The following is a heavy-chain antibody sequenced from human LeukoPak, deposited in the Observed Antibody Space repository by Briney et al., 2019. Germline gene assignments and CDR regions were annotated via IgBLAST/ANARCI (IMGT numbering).Heavy chain of an antibody. D-gene: IGHD2-15*01. CDR2: ISSSSSYT. V-gene: IGHV3-11*05. J-gene: IGHJ3*02. Sequence: GESLRLSCAASGFTFSDYYMSWIRQAPGKGLEWVSYISSSSSYTNYADSVKGRFTISRDNAKNSLYLQMNSLRAEDAAVYYCARVPPYCSGGSCYTAFDIWGQGTMVTVPS. CDR3: ARVPPYCSGGSCYTAFDI. CDR1: GFTFSDYY.